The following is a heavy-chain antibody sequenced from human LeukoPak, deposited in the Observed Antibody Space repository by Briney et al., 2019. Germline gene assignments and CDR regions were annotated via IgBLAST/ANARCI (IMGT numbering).Heavy chain of an antibody. V-gene: IGHV3-23*01. Sequence: LSAISGSGGNTYYADSVKGRFTISRDNSKNTLYLQMNSLRAEDTAVYYCAKSRVGVAAASYWGQGTLVTVSS. CDR2: ISGSGGNT. CDR3: AKSRVGVAAASY. J-gene: IGHJ4*02. D-gene: IGHD6-25*01.